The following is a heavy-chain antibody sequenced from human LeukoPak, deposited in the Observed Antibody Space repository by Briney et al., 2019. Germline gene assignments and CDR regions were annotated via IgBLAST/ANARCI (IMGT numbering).Heavy chain of an antibody. D-gene: IGHD3-16*02. V-gene: IGHV1-46*01. CDR2: INPSGGST. CDR1: GYTFTSYY. CDR3: ARGSGSGVSYPFDY. J-gene: IGHJ4*02. Sequence: GESLKISCKGSGYTFTSYYMHWVRQAPGQGLEWMGIINPSGGSTSYAQKFQGRVTMTRDTSTSTVYMELSRLRSEDTAVYYCARGSGSGVSYPFDYWGQGTLVTVSS.